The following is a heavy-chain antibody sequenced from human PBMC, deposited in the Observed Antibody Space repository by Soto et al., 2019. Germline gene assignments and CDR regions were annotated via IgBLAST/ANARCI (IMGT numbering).Heavy chain of an antibody. D-gene: IGHD6-19*01. J-gene: IGHJ5*02. Sequence: GASVKVSCKASGYTFTGYYMHWVRQAPGQGLEWMGWINPNSGGTNYAQKFQGWVTMTRDTSISTAYMELSRLRSDDTAVYYCARDASIAVAGDNWFDPWGQGTLVTVSS. CDR1: GYTFTGYY. CDR3: ARDASIAVAGDNWFDP. V-gene: IGHV1-2*04. CDR2: INPNSGGT.